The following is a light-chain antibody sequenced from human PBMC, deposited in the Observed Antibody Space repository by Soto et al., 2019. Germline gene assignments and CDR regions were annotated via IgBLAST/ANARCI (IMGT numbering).Light chain of an antibody. Sequence: EIVLTQSPATLSLSPGERATLSCRASQSVSSYLAWYQQKPGQAPRLLIYDASNRATGIPARFSGSGSWTDFTLTISRLEPEDFAGYYCQQRSNWPRTFGPGTKVDIK. CDR2: DAS. CDR1: QSVSSY. V-gene: IGKV3-11*01. CDR3: QQRSNWPRT. J-gene: IGKJ3*01.